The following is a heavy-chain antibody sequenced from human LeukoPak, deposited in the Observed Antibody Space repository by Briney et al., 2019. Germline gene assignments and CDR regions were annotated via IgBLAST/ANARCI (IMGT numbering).Heavy chain of an antibody. D-gene: IGHD2-2*01. J-gene: IGHJ5*02. CDR3: ARDAPHQYCSSTSCAPEGFDP. V-gene: IGHV4-39*02. CDR1: GGSISSSSYY. CDR2: IYYSGST. Sequence: SETLSLTCTVSGGSISSSSYYWGWIRQPPGKGLEWIGSIYYSGSTYYNPSLKSRVTISVDTSKNQFSLKLSSVTAADTAVYYCARDAPHQYCSSTSCAPEGFDPWGQGTLVTVSS.